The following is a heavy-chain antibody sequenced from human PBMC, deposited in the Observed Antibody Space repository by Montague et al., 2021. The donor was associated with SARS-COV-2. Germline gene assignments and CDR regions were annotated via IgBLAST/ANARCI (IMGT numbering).Heavy chain of an antibody. Sequence: TLSLTCSVSGGSINTGGYYWNWIRQSAGKGLKGIGRIYSSGNTNSRPSLRSRVTISLDTSKNQFSLWLSSVTAADTAVYYCARGTGYTSFTRWYFDFWGHGTLVTVSS. CDR3: ARGTGYTSFTRWYFDF. D-gene: IGHD5-18*01. V-gene: IGHV4-61*02. J-gene: IGHJ2*01. CDR1: GGSINTGGYY. CDR2: IYSSGNT.